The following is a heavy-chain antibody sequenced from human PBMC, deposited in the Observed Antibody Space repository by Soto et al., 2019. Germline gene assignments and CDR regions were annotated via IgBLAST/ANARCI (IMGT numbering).Heavy chain of an antibody. Sequence: EVQLVESGGGLVQPGGSLRLCCAASGFTLSGRSMHWVRQAPGKGLVCVSGIDNAGTDSTYADSVKGRFSSTRDNAKNMLYLQVIMLRVVETAVYYCARGWFGRDACGKGTTGTVSS. CDR1: GFTLSGRS. V-gene: IGHV3-74*01. CDR2: IDNAGTDS. D-gene: IGHD3-10*01. J-gene: IGHJ6*04. CDR3: ARGWFGRDA.